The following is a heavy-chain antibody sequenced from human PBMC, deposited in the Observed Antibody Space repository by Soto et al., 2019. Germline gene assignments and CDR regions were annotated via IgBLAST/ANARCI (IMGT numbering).Heavy chain of an antibody. J-gene: IGHJ5*02. Sequence: QVQLVESGGGVVQPGRSLRLSCAASGFIFSNYVMHWVRQAPGKGLEWVALISYDGSNKYYADSVKGRFTISRDNSKNTLYLQMNSLRAEDTAVYYWARGPTDSFGWFDPWGQGTLVTVSS. CDR3: ARGPTDSFGWFDP. CDR1: GFIFSNYV. CDR2: ISYDGSNK. D-gene: IGHD3-22*01. V-gene: IGHV3-30-3*01.